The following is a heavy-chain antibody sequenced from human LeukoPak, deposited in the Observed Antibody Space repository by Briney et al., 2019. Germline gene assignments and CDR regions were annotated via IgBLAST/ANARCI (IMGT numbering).Heavy chain of an antibody. CDR3: ARVRYDYYGMDV. CDR1: GFTSSSYW. Sequence: GGSLRLSCAASGFTSSSYWMHWVRQAPGKGLLWVSRINGDGSSTSYADSVKGRFTISRDNAKNTLYLQMNSLRAEDTAVYYCARVRYDYYGMDVWGQGTTVTVSS. V-gene: IGHV3-74*01. CDR2: INGDGSST. D-gene: IGHD4-17*01. J-gene: IGHJ6*02.